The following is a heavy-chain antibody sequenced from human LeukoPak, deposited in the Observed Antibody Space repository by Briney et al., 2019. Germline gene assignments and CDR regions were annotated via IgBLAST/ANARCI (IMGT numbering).Heavy chain of an antibody. CDR3: ARGRAGSSSSYWFDP. D-gene: IGHD6-6*01. Sequence: GGSLRLSCAASGFTFSSYWMSWVRQAPEKGLQWVANIKQDGSEKYYVDSVKGRFTISRDNAKNSLYLQMNSLRAEDTAVYYCARGRAGSSSSYWFDPWGQGTLVTVSS. J-gene: IGHJ5*02. CDR2: IKQDGSEK. CDR1: GFTFSSYW. V-gene: IGHV3-7*01.